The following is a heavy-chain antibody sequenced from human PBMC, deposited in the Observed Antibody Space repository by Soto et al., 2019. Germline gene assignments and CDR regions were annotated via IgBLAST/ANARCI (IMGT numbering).Heavy chain of an antibody. Sequence: GASVKVSCKASGYTFTSYGISWVRQAPGQGLEWMGWISAYNGTTNYAQKFQGRVTMTTDKSTSTAYMELSSLRSEDTAVYYCASLRSGSYYNSGRQWGADYYYGMDVWGQGTTVTVSS. CDR3: ASLRSGSYYNSGRQWGADYYYGMDV. D-gene: IGHD3-10*01. CDR2: ISAYNGTT. CDR1: GYTFTSYG. V-gene: IGHV1-18*01. J-gene: IGHJ6*02.